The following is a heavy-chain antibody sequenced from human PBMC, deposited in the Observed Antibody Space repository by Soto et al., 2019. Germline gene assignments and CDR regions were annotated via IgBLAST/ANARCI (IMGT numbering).Heavy chain of an antibody. D-gene: IGHD2-8*01. J-gene: IGHJ4*02. V-gene: IGHV5-51*01. CDR1: GYSFTSYW. CDR3: ARLSGCRNGVCYKFDY. Sequence: GESLKISCQGSGYSFTSYWIAWVRQMPGKGREWMGIVYPGDSDTRYSPSFQGQVTISADKSISTAYLQWSSLKASDAAMYYCARLSGCRNGVCYKFDYWGQGTLVTVSS. CDR2: VYPGDSDT.